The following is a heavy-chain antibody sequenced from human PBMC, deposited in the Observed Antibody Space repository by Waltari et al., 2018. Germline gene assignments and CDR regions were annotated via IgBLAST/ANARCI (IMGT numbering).Heavy chain of an antibody. D-gene: IGHD1-26*01. Sequence: QVQLVQSGAEVKTPGSSVNVSCQASGGTLDNYVINWVRQAPGHGLEWLGRIFTTPGLVTFAEKVHGRGACTAHSSTTTAHMELSNLQLDDTAVYFWTRGEIRVEPNGAFDLWGQGTVVAVSS. CDR1: GGTLDNYV. CDR2: IFTTPGLV. J-gene: IGHJ3*01. CDR3: TRGEIRVEPNGAFDL. V-gene: IGHV1-69*04.